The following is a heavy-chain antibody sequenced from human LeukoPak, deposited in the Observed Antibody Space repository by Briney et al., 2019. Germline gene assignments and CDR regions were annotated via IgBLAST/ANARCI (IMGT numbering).Heavy chain of an antibody. CDR3: ARGGYSGQSDY. CDR2: IIPILGMA. J-gene: IGHJ4*02. V-gene: IGHV1-69*04. Sequence: GASVKVSCKASGGTFSSYAISWVRQAPGQGLEWMGRIIPILGMANYAQKFQGRVTITADKSTSTAYMELSSLRSEDTAVYYCARGGYSGQSDYWGQGTLVTVSS. CDR1: GGTFSSYA. D-gene: IGHD3-16*02.